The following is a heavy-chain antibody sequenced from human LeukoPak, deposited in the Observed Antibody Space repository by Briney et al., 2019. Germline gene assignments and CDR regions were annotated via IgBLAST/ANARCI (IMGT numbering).Heavy chain of an antibody. V-gene: IGHV3-73*01. J-gene: IGHJ4*02. CDR3: SREGCGATGCYTNDY. CDR2: IRTKATSYDA. D-gene: IGHD2-21*01. CDR1: GFTFTTYW. Sequence: PGGSLRLSCEASGFTFTTYWIHWVRQASGKGLEWVGRIRTKATSYDAAYAASVKGRFTISRDDSKNTAYLQMNSLKTEDTAMYYCSREGCGATGCYTNDYWGQGTLVTVSS.